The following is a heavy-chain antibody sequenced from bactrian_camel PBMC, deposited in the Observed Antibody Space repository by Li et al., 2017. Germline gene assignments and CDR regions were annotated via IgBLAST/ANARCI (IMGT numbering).Heavy chain of an antibody. J-gene: IGHJ4*01. D-gene: IGHD6*01. CDR2: IYTGDGRT. V-gene: IGHV3S54*01. CDR1: EYTYGAIS. CDR3: ALEKEPGSWWDDDNY. Sequence: HVQLVESGGGSVQAGGSLRLSCVASEYTYGAISMGWFRQNPNNEREAVALIYTGDGRTYYADSVKGRFTISQENVKNKLYLQMNKLKPEDTAIYYCALEKEPGSWWDDDNYWGQGTQVTVS.